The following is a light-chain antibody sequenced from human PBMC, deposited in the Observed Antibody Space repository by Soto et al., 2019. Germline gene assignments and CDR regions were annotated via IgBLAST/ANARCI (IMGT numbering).Light chain of an antibody. CDR3: ISYTTSVTDV. Sequence: QSALTQPASVSGSPGQSITISCTGTSSDVGAYNYVSWYQQHPGKAPKLIISAVSSRPSGVSDRFSASKSGNTASLTISGLQAEDEAEYYCISYTTSVTDVFGTGTKLTVL. CDR1: SSDVGAYNY. V-gene: IGLV2-14*03. J-gene: IGLJ1*01. CDR2: AVS.